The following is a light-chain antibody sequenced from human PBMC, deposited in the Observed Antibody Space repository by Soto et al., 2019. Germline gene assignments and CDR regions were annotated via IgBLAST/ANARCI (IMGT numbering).Light chain of an antibody. V-gene: IGKV1D-13*01. CDR1: QGIRSA. Sequence: AILLTQSPSSLSAYVGDSVSITCRASQGIRSAVAWYQQKPGRPPKLLIYDASSLEVGVPSRFSGSRSGTDFILPVSSLQPEDFATYYCQQLGDYPFTFGPGTKVDIK. J-gene: IGKJ3*01. CDR3: QQLGDYPFT. CDR2: DAS.